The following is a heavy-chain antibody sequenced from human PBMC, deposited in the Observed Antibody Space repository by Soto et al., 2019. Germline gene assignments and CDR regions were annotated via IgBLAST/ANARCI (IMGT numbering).Heavy chain of an antibody. CDR2: ISTYTGNI. CDR3: ARAGDTYSSGWWGWNDP. V-gene: IGHV1-18*01. Sequence: QVQLVQSGAEVKKPGASVKVSCKTSGYTFTTYGISWVRQAPGQGLEWMGWISTYTGNINYAQKLQGRVTMTTETSTSTAYMELRSLRSDDTAVYYCARAGDTYSSGWWGWNDPWGQGTLVTVSS. J-gene: IGHJ5*02. CDR1: GYTFTTYG. D-gene: IGHD6-19*01.